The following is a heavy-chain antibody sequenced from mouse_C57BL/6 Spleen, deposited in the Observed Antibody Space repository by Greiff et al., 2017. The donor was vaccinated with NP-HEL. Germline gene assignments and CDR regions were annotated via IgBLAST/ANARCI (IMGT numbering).Heavy chain of an antibody. V-gene: IGHV1-64*01. D-gene: IGHD2-4*01. J-gene: IGHJ3*01. CDR3: AREGNDYDWFAY. CDR1: GYTFTSYW. CDR2: IHPNSGST. Sequence: QVQLQQPGAEPVKPGASVKLSCKASGYTFTSYWMHWVKQRPGQGLEWIGMIHPNSGSTNYNEKFKSKATLTVDKSSSTAYMQLSSLTSEDSAVYYCAREGNDYDWFAYWGQGTLVTVSA.